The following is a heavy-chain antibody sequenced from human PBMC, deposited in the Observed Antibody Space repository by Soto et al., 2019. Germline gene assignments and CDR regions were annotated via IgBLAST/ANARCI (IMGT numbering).Heavy chain of an antibody. CDR3: ARGSRYQLHSPGWYFDL. CDR2: SSAYNGNT. Sequence: QVQLVQSGAEVKKPGASVKVSCKASGYTFTSYGISWVRQATGQGLEWMGWSSAYNGNTNYAQKLQGRVTMTTDTSTSTAYMELRSLRSDDTAVYYCARGSRYQLHSPGWYFDLWGRGTLVTVSS. D-gene: IGHD2-2*01. J-gene: IGHJ2*01. CDR1: GYTFTSYG. V-gene: IGHV1-18*01.